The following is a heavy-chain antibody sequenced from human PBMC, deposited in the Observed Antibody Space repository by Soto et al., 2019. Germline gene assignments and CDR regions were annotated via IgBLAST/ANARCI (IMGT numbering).Heavy chain of an antibody. Sequence: SETLSLTCTVSGGSINSGDYYWIWIRQPPGKGLEWIGYNYYSGSTFYNPSLKSRVTISVDTSKNQFSLKLISVTAADTAVYYCARAPCSGDCYSDFYWYFDLWGRGTLVTVSS. CDR1: GGSINSGDYY. D-gene: IGHD2-21*02. J-gene: IGHJ2*01. CDR2: NYYSGST. V-gene: IGHV4-30-4*01. CDR3: ARAPCSGDCYSDFYWYFDL.